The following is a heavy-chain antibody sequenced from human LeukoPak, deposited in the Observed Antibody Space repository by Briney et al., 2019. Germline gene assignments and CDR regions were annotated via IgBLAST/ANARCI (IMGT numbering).Heavy chain of an antibody. CDR3: ATSPAGVYVYYYYYMXV. V-gene: IGHV1-8*01. D-gene: IGHD6-13*01. CDR2: MNPNSGNT. Sequence: ASVKVSCKASGYTLTSYDINWVRQATGQGLEWMGWMNPNSGNTGYAQKVQGRVTMTRNTSISTAYMELSSLRSEDTAVYYCATSPAGVYVYYYYYMXVWGKGTTVT. CDR1: GYTLTSYD. J-gene: IGHJ6*03.